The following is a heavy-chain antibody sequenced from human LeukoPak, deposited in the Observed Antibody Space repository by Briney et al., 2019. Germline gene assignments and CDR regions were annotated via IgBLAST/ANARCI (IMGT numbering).Heavy chain of an antibody. D-gene: IGHD3-10*02. J-gene: IGHJ6*04. Sequence: GGSLRLSCASSGFTFSSYWMHWVRQAPGKGLVWVSRIKSDGSSTSYADSVKGRFTISRDNDKNSLYLQMNSLRAEDTAVYYCAELGITMIGGVWGKGTTVTISS. CDR2: IKSDGSST. CDR1: GFTFSSYW. CDR3: AELGITMIGGV. V-gene: IGHV3-74*01.